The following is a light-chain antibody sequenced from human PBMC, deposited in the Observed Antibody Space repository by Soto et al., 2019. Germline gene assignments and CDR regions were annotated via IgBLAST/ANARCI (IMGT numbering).Light chain of an antibody. CDR1: QSVSSY. Sequence: EIVLTQSPATLSLSPGERATLSCRASQSVSSYLAWYQQRPGQAPRLIIYDASNRATGIPARFSGSGSGTDFTLTISSLEHEDSSFYFWQQRSLWPTFGQGTRLEIK. J-gene: IGKJ5*01. V-gene: IGKV3-11*01. CDR3: QQRSLWPT. CDR2: DAS.